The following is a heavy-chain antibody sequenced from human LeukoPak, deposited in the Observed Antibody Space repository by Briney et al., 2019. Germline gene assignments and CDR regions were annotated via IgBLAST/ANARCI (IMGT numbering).Heavy chain of an antibody. D-gene: IGHD6-19*01. J-gene: IGHJ4*02. CDR3: ARLGSSRQWLVEGYYFDY. Sequence: PSETLSLTCTVSGGSISSYYWSWIRQPPGKGLEWIGCIYYSGSTNYNPSLKSRVTISVDTSKNQFSLKLSSVTAADTAVYYCARLGSSRQWLVEGYYFDYWGQGTLVTVSS. CDR1: GGSISSYY. V-gene: IGHV4-59*08. CDR2: IYYSGST.